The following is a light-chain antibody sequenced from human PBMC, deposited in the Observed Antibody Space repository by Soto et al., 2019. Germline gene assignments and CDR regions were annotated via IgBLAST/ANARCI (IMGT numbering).Light chain of an antibody. J-gene: IGKJ1*01. Sequence: EIVLTQSPATLSLSPGERATLSCRASQSVSSYLAWYQQKPGQAPRLLIYDASNRATGIPARFSGSGSGTDFTLTISRLEPEDFAVYYCQQYGGSSTFGQGTKVDIK. V-gene: IGKV3-11*01. CDR2: DAS. CDR1: QSVSSY. CDR3: QQYGGSST.